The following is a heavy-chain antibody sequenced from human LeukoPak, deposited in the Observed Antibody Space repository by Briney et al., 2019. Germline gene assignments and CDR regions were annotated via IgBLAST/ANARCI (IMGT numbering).Heavy chain of an antibody. D-gene: IGHD3-22*01. Sequence: GGYLRLSCAASGFTFSSYGMHWVRQAPGKGREWVAVIWYGGRNKEYADSVKVRFTISRDNSKNTLYLQMNSLRAEDTAVYYCAKDPKPRYYYDSSVVDSWFDPWGQGTLVTVSS. V-gene: IGHV3-33*06. J-gene: IGHJ5*02. CDR1: GFTFSSYG. CDR3: AKDPKPRYYYDSSVVDSWFDP. CDR2: IWYGGRNK.